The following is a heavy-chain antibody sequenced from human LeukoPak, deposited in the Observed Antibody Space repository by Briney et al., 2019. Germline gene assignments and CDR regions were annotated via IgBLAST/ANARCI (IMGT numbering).Heavy chain of an antibody. J-gene: IGHJ4*02. D-gene: IGHD3-22*01. CDR3: AKGRYDSSGYFYFDS. CDR1: GFTVSSNY. Sequence: GGSLRLSCAASGFTVSSNYMSWVRQAPGKGLEWVSASVISGGGGSTYYADSVKGRFTISRDNSKNALFLQMNSLRADDTAVYYCAKGRYDSSGYFYFDSWGQGTLVTVSS. V-gene: IGHV3-23*01. CDR2: ISGGGGST.